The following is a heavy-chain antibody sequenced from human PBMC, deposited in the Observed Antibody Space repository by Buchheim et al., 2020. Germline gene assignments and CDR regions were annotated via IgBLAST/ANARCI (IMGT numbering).Heavy chain of an antibody. Sequence: QVQLQESGPGLVKPSQTLSLTCTVSGGSISSGSYYWSWIRQPAGKGLEWIGRIYTSGSTNYNPSLKSRVTISVDTSKNQFSLKLSSVTAADTAVYYCARETGEGYCSGGSCYSPFVYYGMDVGGQETT. CDR3: ARETGEGYCSGGSCYSPFVYYGMDV. J-gene: IGHJ6*02. V-gene: IGHV4-61*02. D-gene: IGHD2-15*01. CDR1: GGSISSGSYY. CDR2: IYTSGST.